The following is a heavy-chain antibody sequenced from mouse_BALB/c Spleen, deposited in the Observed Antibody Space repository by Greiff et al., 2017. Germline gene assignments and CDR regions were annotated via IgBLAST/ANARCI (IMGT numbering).Heavy chain of an antibody. J-gene: IGHJ4*01. D-gene: IGHD2-10*02. V-gene: IGHV1-81*01. CDR1: GYTFTDYV. CDR2: IYPGSGST. Sequence: QVQLQQSGPELVKPGASVKMSCKASGYTFTDYVISWVKQRTGQGLGWIGEIYPGSGSTYYNEKFKGKATLTADKSSNTAYMQLSSLTSEDSAVYFCAREEYGKDAMDYWGQGTSVTVSS. CDR3: AREEYGKDAMDY.